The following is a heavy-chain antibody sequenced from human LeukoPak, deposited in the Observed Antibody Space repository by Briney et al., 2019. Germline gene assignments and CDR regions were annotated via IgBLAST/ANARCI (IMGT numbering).Heavy chain of an antibody. CDR2: IYTSGST. D-gene: IGHD4-23*01. Sequence: SETLSLTCTVSGGSISSYYWSWIRQPPGKGLEWIGYIYTSGSTNYNPSLKSRVTISVDTSKNQFSLKLSSVTAADTAVYYRARTTVVTRYFDYWGQGTLVTVSS. CDR3: ARTTVVTRYFDY. J-gene: IGHJ4*02. CDR1: GGSISSYY. V-gene: IGHV4-4*09.